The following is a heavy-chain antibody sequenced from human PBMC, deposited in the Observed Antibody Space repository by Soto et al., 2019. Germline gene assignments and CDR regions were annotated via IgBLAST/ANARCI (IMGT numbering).Heavy chain of an antibody. Sequence: QPGGSLRLSCAASGFTFSSYWMHWVRQAPGKGLVWVSRINSDGSSTSYADSVKGRFTISRDNAKNTLYLQMNSLRAEDTAVYYCASPLRYSYGYWPMDYWGQGTLVTVSS. CDR3: ASPLRYSYGYWPMDY. CDR2: INSDGSST. V-gene: IGHV3-74*01. CDR1: GFTFSSYW. D-gene: IGHD5-18*01. J-gene: IGHJ4*02.